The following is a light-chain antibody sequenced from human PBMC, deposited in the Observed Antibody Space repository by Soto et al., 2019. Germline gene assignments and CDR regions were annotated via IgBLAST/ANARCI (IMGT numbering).Light chain of an antibody. V-gene: IGKV3-11*01. CDR3: QQRSNWPRT. J-gene: IGKJ1*01. CDR1: QSVSSY. Sequence: ENVLTQSPATLSLSPGERATLSCRASQSVSSYLVWYQQKPGQAPRLLIYYASNRATGIPARFSGSGSGTDFTLTISSLEPEDFAVYYCQQRSNWPRTFGQGTKVEI. CDR2: YAS.